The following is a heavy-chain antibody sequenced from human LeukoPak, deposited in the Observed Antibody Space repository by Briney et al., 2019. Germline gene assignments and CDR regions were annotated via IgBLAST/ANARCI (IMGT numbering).Heavy chain of an antibody. CDR3: AKDRGSGWFGSDY. CDR2: ITINGGRT. V-gene: IGHV3-23*01. Sequence: GGFLRLSCAASGFTFNNYAMNWVRQAPGKGLEWVSGITINGGRTYYADSVKGRFTISRDNSKNTLNLQMNSLRAEDTAVYYCAKDRGSGWFGSDYWGQGTLVTVSS. J-gene: IGHJ4*02. CDR1: GFTFNNYA. D-gene: IGHD6-19*01.